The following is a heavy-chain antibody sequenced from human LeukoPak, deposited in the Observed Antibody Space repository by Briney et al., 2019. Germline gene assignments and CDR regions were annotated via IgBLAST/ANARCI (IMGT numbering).Heavy chain of an antibody. CDR1: GVMFIDYW. J-gene: IGHJ4*02. Sequence: PGGSLRLSCAASGVMFIDYWMSWVRQAPGKGLEWVANINKDASTDAFVDSVKGRFTISRDNARNSLYLQMNSLRPEDTAVYYCARWLYSSAWYFDSWGQGTLVTVSS. CDR2: INKDASTD. CDR3: ARWLYSSAWYFDS. D-gene: IGHD6-19*01. V-gene: IGHV3-7*01.